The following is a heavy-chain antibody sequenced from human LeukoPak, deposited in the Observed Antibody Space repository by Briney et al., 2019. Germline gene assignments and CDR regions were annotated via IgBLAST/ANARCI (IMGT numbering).Heavy chain of an antibody. J-gene: IGHJ6*03. D-gene: IGHD2-2*01. V-gene: IGHV4-61*02. CDR3: ARAACSSTSCYGDYYYYMDV. CDR2: IYTSGST. Sequence: SQTLSLTCTVSGGSISSGSYYWSWIRQPAGKGLEWIGRIYTSGSTNYNPSLNSLVTISVDTSKNQFSLKLSSVTAADTAVYYCARAACSSTSCYGDYYYYMDVWGKGTTVTVSS. CDR1: GGSISSGSYY.